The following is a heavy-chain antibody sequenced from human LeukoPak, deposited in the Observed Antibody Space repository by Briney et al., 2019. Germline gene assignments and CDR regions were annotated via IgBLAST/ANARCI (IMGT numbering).Heavy chain of an antibody. CDR2: INHSGST. D-gene: IGHD3-10*01. CDR1: GGSFSGYY. CDR3: ARAYYGSGSYYPTDAFDI. Sequence: KPSETLSLTCAVYGGSFSGYYWSWIRQPPGKGLEWIGEINHSGSTNYNPSLKSRVTMSVDTSKNQFSLKLSSVTAADTAVYYCARAYYGSGSYYPTDAFDIWGQGTMVTVSS. J-gene: IGHJ3*02. V-gene: IGHV4-34*01.